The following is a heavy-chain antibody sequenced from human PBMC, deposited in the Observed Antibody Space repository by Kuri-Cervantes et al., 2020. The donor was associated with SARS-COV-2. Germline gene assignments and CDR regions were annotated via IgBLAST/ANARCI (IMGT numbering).Heavy chain of an antibody. CDR1: GFTFTDYA. D-gene: IGHD6-13*01. CDR2: ISYAGDTL. Sequence: GGSLRLSCAASGFTFTDYAMHWVRQAPGKGLEWVAIISYAGDTLYADSVKGRFTISRDNSKSTLYLQMNSLRPEDTAVYYCARETPEHTSSWFDYWGQGSLVTVSS. CDR3: ARETPEHTSSWFDY. J-gene: IGHJ4*02. V-gene: IGHV3-30*04.